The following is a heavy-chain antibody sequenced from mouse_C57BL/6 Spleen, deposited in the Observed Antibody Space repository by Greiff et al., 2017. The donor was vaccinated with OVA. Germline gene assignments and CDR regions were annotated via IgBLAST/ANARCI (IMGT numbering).Heavy chain of an antibody. CDR2: ISYDGSN. D-gene: IGHD2-10*01. Sequence: EVKLQESGPGLVKPSQSLSLTCSVTGYSITSGYYWNWIRQFPGNKLEWMGYISYDGSNNYNPSLKNRISITRDTSKNQFFLKLNSVTTEDTATYYCARAYYGNYDGADYWGQGTTLTVSS. J-gene: IGHJ2*01. V-gene: IGHV3-6*01. CDR3: ARAYYGNYDGADY. CDR1: GYSITSGYY.